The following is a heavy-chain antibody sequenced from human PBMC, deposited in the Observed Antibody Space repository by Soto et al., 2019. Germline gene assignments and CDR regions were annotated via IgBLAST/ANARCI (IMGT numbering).Heavy chain of an antibody. CDR1: GGSFSGYY. Sequence: PSETLSLTCAVYGGSFSGYYWSWIRQPPGKGLEWIGEINHSGSTNYNPSLKSRVTTSVDTSKNQFSLKLSSVTAADTAVYYCARRRYYYDSSGYYGMDVWGQGTTVTVS. V-gene: IGHV4-34*01. CDR2: INHSGST. J-gene: IGHJ6*02. CDR3: ARRRYYYDSSGYYGMDV. D-gene: IGHD3-22*01.